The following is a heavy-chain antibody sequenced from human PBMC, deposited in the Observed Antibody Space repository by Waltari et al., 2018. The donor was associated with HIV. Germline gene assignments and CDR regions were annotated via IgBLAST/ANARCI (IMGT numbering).Heavy chain of an antibody. J-gene: IGHJ5*02. V-gene: IGHV3-7*01. Sequence: EVQLVESGGGLVQPGGSLRLSCAASGFTFSSYWMSWVRQAPGKGLEWVANIKQDGSEKSYVDSVKGRFTISRDNAKNSLYLQMNSLRAEDTAVYYCARVTLYNWFDPWGQGTLVTVSS. CDR1: GFTFSSYW. CDR2: IKQDGSEK. CDR3: ARVTLYNWFDP.